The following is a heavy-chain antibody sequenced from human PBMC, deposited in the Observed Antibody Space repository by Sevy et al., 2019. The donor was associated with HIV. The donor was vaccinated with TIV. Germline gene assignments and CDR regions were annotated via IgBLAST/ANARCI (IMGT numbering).Heavy chain of an antibody. V-gene: IGHV3-21*04. CDR3: ARGPPDGSYDYFDD. CDR2: ISGSSNYI. D-gene: IGHD1-26*01. J-gene: IGHJ4*02. Sequence: GGSLRLSCAASGFTFSSYSMNWVRQAPGKGLEWVSSISGSSNYIYYAESLKGRFIISRDNAKNTLYLQMNSLRADDTAVYYCARGPPDGSYDYFDDWGQGTLVTVSS. CDR1: GFTFSSYS.